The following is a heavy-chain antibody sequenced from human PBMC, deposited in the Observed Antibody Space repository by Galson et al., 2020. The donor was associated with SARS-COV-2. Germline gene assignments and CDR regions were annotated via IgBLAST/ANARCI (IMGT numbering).Heavy chain of an antibody. D-gene: IGHD3-16*02. CDR2: ISGSGGST. Sequence: GESLKISCAASGFTFSSYAMRWVRQAPGKGLEWVSAISGSGGSTYYADSVKGRFTISRDNSKNKLYLQMNSLRAEDTAVYYCAKDRWAITFGGVIVIPSGGWYFDLWGRGTLDTVSS. J-gene: IGHJ2*01. V-gene: IGHV3-23*01. CDR3: AKDRWAITFGGVIVIPSGGWYFDL. CDR1: GFTFSSYA.